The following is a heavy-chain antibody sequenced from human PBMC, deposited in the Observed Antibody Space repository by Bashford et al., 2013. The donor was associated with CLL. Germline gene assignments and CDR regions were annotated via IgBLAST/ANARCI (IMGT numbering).Heavy chain of an antibody. D-gene: IGHD1-26*01. CDR2: IFHRGST. Sequence: SETLSLTCTVSGGSISSSSYYWVWIRQPPGKGLEWIGSIFHRGSTYYNPSLKSRVTISVDTSKDQFSLKLSSVTAADTAVYSCARFIVGVTAALDYWGQGTLVTVSS. CDR3: ARFIVGVTAALDY. V-gene: IGHV4-39*01. J-gene: IGHJ4*02. CDR1: GGSISSSSYY.